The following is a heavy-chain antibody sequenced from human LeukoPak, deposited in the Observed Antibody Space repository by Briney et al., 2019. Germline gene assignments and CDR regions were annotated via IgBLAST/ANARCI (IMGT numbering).Heavy chain of an antibody. V-gene: IGHV3-21*01. CDR2: ISGSSSYI. CDR3: ARDHNYYDSERGFGP. J-gene: IGHJ5*02. CDR1: GFTFSSYS. D-gene: IGHD3-10*01. Sequence: PGGSLRLSCAASGFTFSSYSVNWVRQAPGKGLEWVSSISGSSSYIDYADSVKGRFTISRDNAKNSLYLQMSSLRAEDTAVYYCARDHNYYDSERGFGPWGQGTLVTVSS.